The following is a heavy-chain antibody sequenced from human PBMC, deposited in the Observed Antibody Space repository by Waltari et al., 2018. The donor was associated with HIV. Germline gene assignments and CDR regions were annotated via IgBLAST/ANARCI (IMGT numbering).Heavy chain of an antibody. CDR1: GGSISSSSYY. CDR3: ARNDRKQLAYY. J-gene: IGHJ4*02. D-gene: IGHD6-6*01. V-gene: IGHV4-39*01. Sequence: QLQLQESGPGLVKPSETLSLTCTVSGGSISSSSYYWGWIRQPPGKGLEWIGSIYYSGSTYYNPSLKSRVTISVDTSKNQFSLKLSSVTAADTAVYYCARNDRKQLAYYWGQGTLVTVSS. CDR2: IYYSGST.